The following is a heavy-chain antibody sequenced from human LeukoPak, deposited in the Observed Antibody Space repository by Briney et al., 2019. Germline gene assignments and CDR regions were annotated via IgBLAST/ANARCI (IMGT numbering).Heavy chain of an antibody. CDR2: IKEDGSEK. CDR3: ARANTAMVDY. J-gene: IGHJ4*02. V-gene: IGHV3-7*01. Sequence: GGSLRLSCTTSGFTFSRQWMSWVRQAPGKGLEWVANIKEDGSEKNHVDSVRGRFTISRDNAKNSLYLQMSTLRAEDTAVYYCARANTAMVDYWGQGTLVTVSS. CDR1: GFTFSRQW. D-gene: IGHD5-18*01.